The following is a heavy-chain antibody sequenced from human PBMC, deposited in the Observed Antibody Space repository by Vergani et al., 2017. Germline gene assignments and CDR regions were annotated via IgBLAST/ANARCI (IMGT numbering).Heavy chain of an antibody. Sequence: QVQLVESGGGVVPPGRSLRLSCAASGFTFSSYAMHWVRQAPGKGLEWVAVISYDGSNKYYADSVKGRFTISRDNSKNTLYLQMNSLRAEDTAVYYCARDRVDTAMETLFDYWGQGTLVTVSS. V-gene: IGHV3-30-3*01. CDR2: ISYDGSNK. D-gene: IGHD5-18*01. J-gene: IGHJ4*02. CDR3: ARDRVDTAMETLFDY. CDR1: GFTFSSYA.